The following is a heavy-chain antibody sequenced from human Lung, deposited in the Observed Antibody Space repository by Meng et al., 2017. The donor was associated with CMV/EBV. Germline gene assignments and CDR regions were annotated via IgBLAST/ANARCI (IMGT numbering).Heavy chain of an antibody. CDR2: ISSDGRVE. CDR1: EFSFNYYS. V-gene: IGHV3-30*04. J-gene: IGHJ4*02. Sequence: GESLKISCAASEFSFNYYSMHWVRQAPGKGLEWVALISSDGRVENYADSVKGRFTISRDNSKNTLYLQMNSLRAEDTALYSCARDVGVPSAGFDLWGQGTLVTVSS. D-gene: IGHD1-26*01. CDR3: ARDVGVPSAGFDL.